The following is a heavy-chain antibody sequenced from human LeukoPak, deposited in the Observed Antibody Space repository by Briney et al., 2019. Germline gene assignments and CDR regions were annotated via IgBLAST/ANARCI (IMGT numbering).Heavy chain of an antibody. CDR2: IYYSGST. V-gene: IGHV4-39*07. Sequence: SETLSLTCTVSGGSISSTSYYWGWIRQPPGKGLEWIGNIYYSGSTYYNPSLKSRVTISVDTSKNQFSLKLRPVTAADTAVYYCARDDYDGLIWLSPGAFDIWGQGTMVTVSS. CDR1: GGSISSTSYY. J-gene: IGHJ3*02. D-gene: IGHD3-9*01. CDR3: ARDDYDGLIWLSPGAFDI.